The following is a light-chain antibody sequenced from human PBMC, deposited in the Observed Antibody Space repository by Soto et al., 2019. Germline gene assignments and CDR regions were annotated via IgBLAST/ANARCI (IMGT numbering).Light chain of an antibody. CDR2: GAS. V-gene: IGKV3-20*01. CDR3: QQYGSSPQA. J-gene: IGKJ1*01. Sequence: EIVLTQSPGTLSLSPGERSTLSCRASQSVSSTYLAWYQQKHGQAPRXXIYGASSRATGIPDRFSGSGSGTDLTITISRLEPEDFEVYYCQQYGSSPQAFGQGTKVDIK. CDR1: QSVSSTY.